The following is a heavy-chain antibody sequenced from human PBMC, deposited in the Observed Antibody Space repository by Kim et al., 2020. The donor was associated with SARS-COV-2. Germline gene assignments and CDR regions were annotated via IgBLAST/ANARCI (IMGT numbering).Heavy chain of an antibody. D-gene: IGHD3-10*01. CDR3: AKVKGSSGSYYYYGMDV. V-gene: IGHV3-23*01. J-gene: IGHJ6*02. CDR2: ISGSGGST. Sequence: GGSLRLSCAASGFTFSSYAMSWVRQAPGKGLEWVSAISGSGGSTYYADSVKGRFTISRDNSKNTLYLQMNSLRAEDTAVYYCAKVKGSSGSYYYYGMDVWGQGTTVTVSS. CDR1: GFTFSSYA.